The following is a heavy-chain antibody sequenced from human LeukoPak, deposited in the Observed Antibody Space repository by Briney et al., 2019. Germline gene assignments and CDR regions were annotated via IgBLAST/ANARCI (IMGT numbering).Heavy chain of an antibody. CDR1: GFTFSDYY. J-gene: IGHJ4*02. CDR3: ARGRYCSGGRCYSDFDY. V-gene: IGHV3-11*06. Sequence: GGSLRLSCAAPGFTFSDYYMSWIRQAPGKGLEWVSYISSASSYTNYADSVKGRFTISRDNAKNSLYLQMNSLRGEDTAVYYCARGRYCSGGRCYSDFDYWGQGTLVTVFS. CDR2: ISSASSYT. D-gene: IGHD2-15*01.